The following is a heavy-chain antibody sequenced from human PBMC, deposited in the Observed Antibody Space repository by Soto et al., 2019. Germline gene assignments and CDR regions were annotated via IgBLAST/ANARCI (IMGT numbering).Heavy chain of an antibody. D-gene: IGHD2-2*01. J-gene: IGHJ6*03. Sequence: SETLSLTCAISGYRVSSNSAAWNWIRQSPSRGLEWLGRTYYRSKWYNDYAVSVKSRITINPDTSKNQFSLQLNSVTPEDTAVYYCARVVVPAAMENYYYYYYMDVWGKGTTVTVSS. CDR1: GYRVSSNSAA. CDR3: ARVVVPAAMENYYYYYYMDV. V-gene: IGHV6-1*01. CDR2: TYYRSKWYN.